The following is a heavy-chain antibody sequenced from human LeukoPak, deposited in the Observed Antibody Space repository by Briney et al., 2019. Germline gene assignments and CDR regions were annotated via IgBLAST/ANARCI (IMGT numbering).Heavy chain of an antibody. CDR2: IYCSGST. D-gene: IGHD6-13*01. CDR1: GGSISSSSYY. CDR3: ARQPRRIAAAGSGDY. J-gene: IGHJ4*02. Sequence: PSETLSLTCTVSGGSISSSSYYWGWIRQPPGKGLEWIGSIYCSGSTYYNPSLKSRVTISVDTSKNQFSLKLSSVTAADTAVYYCARQPRRIAAAGSGDYWGQGTLVTVSS. V-gene: IGHV4-39*01.